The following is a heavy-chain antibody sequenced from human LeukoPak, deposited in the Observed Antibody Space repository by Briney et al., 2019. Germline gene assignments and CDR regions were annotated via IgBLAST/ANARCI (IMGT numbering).Heavy chain of an antibody. J-gene: IGHJ4*02. CDR1: GYTFTGYY. D-gene: IGHD3-10*01. CDR3: ARDLFNYYGSATLDY. V-gene: IGHV1-2*06. Sequence: ASVKVSCKASGYTFTGYYMHGVRQAPGQGLEWMGRTNPNSGGTNYAQKFQGRVTMTRDTSISTAYMELSRLRSDDTAVYYCARDLFNYYGSATLDYWGQGTLVTVSS. CDR2: TNPNSGGT.